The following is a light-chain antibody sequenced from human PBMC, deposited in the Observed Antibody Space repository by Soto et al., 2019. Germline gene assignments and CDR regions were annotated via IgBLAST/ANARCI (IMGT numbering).Light chain of an antibody. CDR1: QSVSSNY. CDR2: GAS. CDR3: RQYGSSPLT. V-gene: IGKV3-20*01. Sequence: EIVLTQSPGTLSLSPGERAILSCRASQSVSSNYLAWYQQKPGQAPRLLIYGASSRATGIPDRFSGSGSGTDFTLTISRLEPEDFAVYHCRQYGSSPLTFGGGTKVEIK. J-gene: IGKJ4*01.